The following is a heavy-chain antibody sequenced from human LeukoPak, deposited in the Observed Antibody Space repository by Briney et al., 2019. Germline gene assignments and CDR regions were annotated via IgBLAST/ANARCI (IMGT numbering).Heavy chain of an antibody. CDR2: ISGSGGSA. Sequence: GGSLRLSCAASGFTFSSSVMSWVRQAPGKGLEWVSGISGSGGSAFYADSVKGRFTISRDNSKNTLYLQMNSLRAEDTAVYYCANLYRNDYWGQGTLVTVSS. V-gene: IGHV3-23*01. D-gene: IGHD4-11*01. CDR3: ANLYRNDY. CDR1: GFTFSSSV. J-gene: IGHJ4*02.